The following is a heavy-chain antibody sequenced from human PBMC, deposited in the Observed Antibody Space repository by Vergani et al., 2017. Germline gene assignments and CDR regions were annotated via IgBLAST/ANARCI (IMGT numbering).Heavy chain of an antibody. D-gene: IGHD6-25*01. CDR2: ISYDGSNK. CDR1: GFTFSSYA. J-gene: IGHJ5*02. CDR3: ARGGYSSGSYNWFDT. V-gene: IGHV3-30-3*01. Sequence: QVQLVESGGGVVQPGRSLRLSCAASGFTFSSYAMHWFRQAPGKGREWVAVISYDGSNKYYADSVKGRVTISRDNSKNTLYLQMNSQRAEETAVWYCARGGYSSGSYNWFDTWGQGTLVTVSA.